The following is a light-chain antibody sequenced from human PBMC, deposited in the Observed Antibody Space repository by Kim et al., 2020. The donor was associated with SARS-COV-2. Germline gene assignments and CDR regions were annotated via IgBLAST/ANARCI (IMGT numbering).Light chain of an antibody. CDR1: QSVLYSSNTKNY. Sequence: DIVMTQSPDSLAVSLGERATINCKSSQSVLYSSNTKNYLAWYQQKPGQPPKLLIYWASTRESGVPDRFSGSGSGTDFTLTISSLQAEDVAVYYCQQYYSTPLTFGQGTKVDSK. J-gene: IGKJ1*01. CDR3: QQYYSTPLT. V-gene: IGKV4-1*01. CDR2: WAS.